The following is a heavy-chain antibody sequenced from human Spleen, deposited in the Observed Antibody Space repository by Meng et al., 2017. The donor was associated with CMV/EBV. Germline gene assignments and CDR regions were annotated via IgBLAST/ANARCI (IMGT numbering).Heavy chain of an antibody. CDR3: TRVLTFSIYGVVTINNWFDP. V-gene: IGHV1-2*02. J-gene: IGHJ5*02. Sequence: YYIVWMREATGQGVECLRWIEPKGGDKNFAQKFQGRVTVTRDTYINTAYMELRRLRSDDTAVYYCTRVLTFSIYGVVTINNWFDPWGPGTLVTVSS. D-gene: IGHD3-3*02. CDR2: IEPKGGDK. CDR1: YY.